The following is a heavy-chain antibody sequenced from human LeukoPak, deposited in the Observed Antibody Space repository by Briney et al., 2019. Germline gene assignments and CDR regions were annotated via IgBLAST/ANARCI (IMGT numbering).Heavy chain of an antibody. CDR1: GGSISSSDYY. V-gene: IGHV4-39*01. CDR2: IYYGGST. D-gene: IGHD2-15*01. Sequence: SETLSLTCTVSGGSISSSDYYWGWIRQPPGKGLEWIGSIYYGGSTYYNPSLRSRVTISVDTSMNQFSLKLSFVTTADTAVYYCARALGYCSGGSCTRGYNWFDPWGQGTLVTVPS. CDR3: ARALGYCSGGSCTRGYNWFDP. J-gene: IGHJ5*02.